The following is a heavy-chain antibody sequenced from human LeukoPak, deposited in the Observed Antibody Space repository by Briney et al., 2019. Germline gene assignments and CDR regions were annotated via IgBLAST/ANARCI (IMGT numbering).Heavy chain of an antibody. V-gene: IGHV1-3*01. Sequence: GASVKVSCKAFGYTFTSYAIHWVRQAPGQSLEWMGWINAGSGNTKYSQKLQGRVTITRDTSASTAYMELSSLRSEDTAVYYCARAFDYSNYFDYWGQGGPVTVSS. CDR2: INAGSGNT. CDR1: GYTFTSYA. D-gene: IGHD4-11*01. CDR3: ARAFDYSNYFDY. J-gene: IGHJ4*02.